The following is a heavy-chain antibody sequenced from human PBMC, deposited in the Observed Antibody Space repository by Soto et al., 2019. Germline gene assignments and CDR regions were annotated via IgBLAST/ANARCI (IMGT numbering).Heavy chain of an antibody. CDR3: ARIAASVEDY. D-gene: IGHD6-13*01. J-gene: IGHJ4*02. Sequence: QVQLQESGPGLVKPSETLSLTCTVSGASISDFWWSWIRQPPGKGLEWIGHISPTGITNYNPSLKSRVNMSPDTSKNQFSLNLTSVTAADTAVYYCARIAASVEDYWGQGTLVTVSS. V-gene: IGHV4-4*09. CDR2: ISPTGIT. CDR1: GASISDFW.